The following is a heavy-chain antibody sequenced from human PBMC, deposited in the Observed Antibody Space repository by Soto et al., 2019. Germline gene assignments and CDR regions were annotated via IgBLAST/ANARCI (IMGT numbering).Heavy chain of an antibody. CDR3: AKPQYRNAYGSFND. CDR2: ISGNGDDT. V-gene: IGHV3-23*01. Sequence: EVQLLESGGGLEQPGGSLRLSCAASGFTFRSSAMSWVHQAPGKGLEWVSGISGNGDDTNYADAVKGRFTISRDNSKNTLYLRLDSLRAEDTAIYYCAKPQYRNAYGSFNDWGQGTLVTVAS. J-gene: IGHJ4*02. CDR1: GFTFRSSA. D-gene: IGHD3-16*01.